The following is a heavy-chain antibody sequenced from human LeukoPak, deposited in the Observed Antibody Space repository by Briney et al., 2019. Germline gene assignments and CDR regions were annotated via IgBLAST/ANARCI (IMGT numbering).Heavy chain of an antibody. V-gene: IGHV4-4*07. D-gene: IGHD6-13*01. CDR1: GGSISTYY. Sequence: PSETLSLTCTVSGGSISTYYWKWIRQPAGQGLEWIGHIYSSGSANYNPPLKSRVTMSVDTSKNQFSLRLTSVTAADTAVYYCARRAGNSWFFDYWGQGILVTVSS. J-gene: IGHJ4*02. CDR2: IYSSGSA. CDR3: ARRAGNSWFFDY.